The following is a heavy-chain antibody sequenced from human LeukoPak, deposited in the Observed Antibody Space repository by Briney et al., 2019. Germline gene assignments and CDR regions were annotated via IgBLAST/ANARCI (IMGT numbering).Heavy chain of an antibody. CDR3: AGRSVSWYFDL. J-gene: IGHJ2*01. V-gene: IGHV4-38-2*02. CDR1: VFSISTGYY. Sequence: SETLSLTCTVSVFSISTGYYWGGIRQPPGKGLEWIGIIYHSGSTSYNPSLRSRVTISVDTSTNQFYMNLGPVTAADTAVYYCAGRSVSWYFDLWGRGTLVTVSS. CDR2: IYHSGST.